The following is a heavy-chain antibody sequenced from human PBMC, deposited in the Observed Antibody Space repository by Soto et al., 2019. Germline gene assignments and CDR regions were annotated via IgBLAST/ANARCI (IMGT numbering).Heavy chain of an antibody. CDR3: AKDPSYWSVYYFDY. CDR1: GFTFSSYA. CDR2: ISGSGGST. V-gene: IGHV3-23*01. D-gene: IGHD1-26*01. J-gene: IGHJ4*02. Sequence: GGYLRLSCAASGFTFSSYAMSWVSQAPGKGLEWVSAISGSGGSTYYADSVKGRLTISRENSKKTLYLQMNSLRAEDTAVYYCAKDPSYWSVYYFDYWVQGT.